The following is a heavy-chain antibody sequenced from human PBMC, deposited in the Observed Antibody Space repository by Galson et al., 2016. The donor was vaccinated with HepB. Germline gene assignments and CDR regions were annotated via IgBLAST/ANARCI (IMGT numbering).Heavy chain of an antibody. D-gene: IGHD1-26*01. V-gene: IGHV3-33*06. Sequence: SLRLSCAASGFTFSNYGMHWVRQAPGKGLEWVAVVGDDGSNKYYGDSVKGRFTIFRDNSKNTLYLQMNSLRAEDTAFYYCAQDKASMSVGATNFQHWGQGTLVTVSS. CDR3: AQDKASMSVGATNFQH. J-gene: IGHJ1*01. CDR2: VGDDGSNK. CDR1: GFTFSNYG.